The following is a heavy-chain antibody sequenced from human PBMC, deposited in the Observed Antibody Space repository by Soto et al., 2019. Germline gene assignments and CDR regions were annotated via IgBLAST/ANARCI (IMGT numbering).Heavy chain of an antibody. J-gene: IGHJ6*02. CDR1: GFTFSGYA. Sequence: PVGSLRLSCAASGFTFSGYAMSWVRQAPGKGLEWVSAISGSGGSTYYADSVKGRFTISRDNSKNTLYLQMNSLRAEDTAVYYCAKDEGPYYDFWSGYTNYYGMDVWGQGTTVTVSS. CDR3: AKDEGPYYDFWSGYTNYYGMDV. CDR2: ISGSGGST. D-gene: IGHD3-3*01. V-gene: IGHV3-23*01.